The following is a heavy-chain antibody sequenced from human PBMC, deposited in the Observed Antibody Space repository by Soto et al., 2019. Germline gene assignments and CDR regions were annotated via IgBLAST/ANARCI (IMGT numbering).Heavy chain of an antibody. CDR3: ARDGWGSNWYFDL. D-gene: IGHD3-16*01. J-gene: IGHJ2*01. Sequence: GGSLRLSCAASGFTLSSYDMHWVRQATGKGLEWVSAIGTAGDPYYPGSVKGRFTISKDKSKRTLFLQMNSLRVDDTAVYYCARDGWGSNWYFDLWGRGTLVTVSS. CDR2: IGTAGDP. CDR1: GFTLSSYD. V-gene: IGHV3-13*05.